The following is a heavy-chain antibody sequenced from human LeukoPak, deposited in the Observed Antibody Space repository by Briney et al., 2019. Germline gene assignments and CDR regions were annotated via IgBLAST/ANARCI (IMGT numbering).Heavy chain of an antibody. D-gene: IGHD2-15*01. V-gene: IGHV3-11*01. CDR2: ISRSGSTK. CDR1: GFTFSDYN. CDR3: ARVLRYCSGGNCYSGGLGYMDV. Sequence: GGSLKLSCAASGFTFSDYNMRWIRQAPGKGLEWVSSISRSGSTKYYADSVKGRFTISRDNAKNSLFLQMNSLRAEDTAVYYCARVLRYCSGGNCYSGGLGYMDVWGKGTTVTISS. J-gene: IGHJ6*03.